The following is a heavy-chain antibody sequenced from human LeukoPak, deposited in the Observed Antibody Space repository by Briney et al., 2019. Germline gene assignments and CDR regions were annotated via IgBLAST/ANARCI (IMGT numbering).Heavy chain of an antibody. CDR3: ARARGIVVVTDMGY. J-gene: IGHJ4*02. CDR1: GFTFSSYA. D-gene: IGHD2-21*02. V-gene: IGHV3-30*04. Sequence: GGSLRLSCAASGFTFSSYAMHWVRQAPGKGLEWVAVISYDGSNKYYADSVKGRFTISRDNSKNTLYLQMNSLRAEDTAVYYCARARGIVVVTDMGYWGQGTLVTVS. CDR2: ISYDGSNK.